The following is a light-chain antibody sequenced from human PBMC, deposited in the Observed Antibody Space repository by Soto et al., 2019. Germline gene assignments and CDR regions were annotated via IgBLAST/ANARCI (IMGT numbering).Light chain of an antibody. CDR3: QQGYSTPPT. Sequence: DIQMTQSPSSLSASVGDRVTIPCRASQSISSYLNWYQQKPGKAPKLLIYAASSLQSGVRSRFSGSGSGTDFTLTISSLQPDDFATYYCQQGYSTPPTFGQGTMVEVK. CDR2: AAS. CDR1: QSISSY. V-gene: IGKV1-39*01. J-gene: IGKJ1*01.